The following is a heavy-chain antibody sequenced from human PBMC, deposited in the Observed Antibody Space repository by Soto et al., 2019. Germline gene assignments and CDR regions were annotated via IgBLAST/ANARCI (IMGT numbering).Heavy chain of an antibody. Sequence: QVQLVESGGGLVKPGGSLRLSCAASGFTFSDYYMSWIRQAPGKGLEWVSYISSSGSSIYYADSVKGRFTISRDNAKNPLYLQMNSLRAEDTAVYYCARDIMVTFGGVIVTGGFDYWGQGTLVTVSS. D-gene: IGHD3-16*02. V-gene: IGHV3-11*01. CDR2: ISSSGSSI. CDR3: ARDIMVTFGGVIVTGGFDY. CDR1: GFTFSDYY. J-gene: IGHJ4*02.